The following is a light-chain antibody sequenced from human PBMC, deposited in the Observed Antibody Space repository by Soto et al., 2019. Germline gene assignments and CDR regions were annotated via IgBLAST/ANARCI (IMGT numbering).Light chain of an antibody. CDR3: CSYAGSSTYV. V-gene: IGLV2-23*01. CDR1: SSDVGSYNL. J-gene: IGLJ1*01. Sequence: SALTQPSSLSGSPGQSITLSCTGNSSDVGSYNLVSWYQQHPGKAPKLMIYEGSKRPSGVSNRFSGSKSGNTASLTISGLQAEDEADYYCCSYAGSSTYVFGTGTKVTVL. CDR2: EGS.